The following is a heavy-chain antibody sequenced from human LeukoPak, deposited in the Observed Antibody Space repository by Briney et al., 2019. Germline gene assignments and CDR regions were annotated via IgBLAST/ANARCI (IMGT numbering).Heavy chain of an antibody. J-gene: IGHJ4*02. CDR3: AKVRYGGNSGFDS. D-gene: IGHD4-23*01. CDR1: GFTFSGYA. Sequence: PGSSLRLSCSASGFTFSGYAMHWVRQAPGKGLEHVLAISSNGGRIYYADSVKGRFTISRDNYKNTLYLQLSSLRAEDMAVYYCAKVRYGGNSGFDSWGQGTLVTVSS. CDR2: ISSNGGRI. V-gene: IGHV3-64D*06.